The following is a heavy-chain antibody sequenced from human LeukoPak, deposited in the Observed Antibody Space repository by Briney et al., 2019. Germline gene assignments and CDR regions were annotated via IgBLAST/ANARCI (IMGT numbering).Heavy chain of an antibody. D-gene: IGHD6-13*01. CDR3: ASQIAAAGTYLTPHY. V-gene: IGHV3-30*04. Sequence: GGSLRLSCAASGXTFNTYSMHWVRQAPGKGLEWVAAISYDGSNKYYADSVKGRFTVSRDNSKNTLYLQLNSLRAEDTAVYYCASQIAAAGTYLTPHYWGQGTLVTVSS. CDR2: ISYDGSNK. CDR1: GXTFNTYS. J-gene: IGHJ4*02.